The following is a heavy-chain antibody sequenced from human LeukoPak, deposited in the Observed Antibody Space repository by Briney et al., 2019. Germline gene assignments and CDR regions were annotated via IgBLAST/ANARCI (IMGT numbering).Heavy chain of an antibody. V-gene: IGHV4-39*01. CDR1: GGSISSSNYY. D-gene: IGHD4-23*01. CDR2: FYYSGTT. CDR3: ASFSTTVVNGAHY. Sequence: PSETLSLTCTVSGGSISSSNYYWGWIRQPPGKGLEWIGNFYYSGTTYYNPSLKSRVTISVDTSKNQFSLKLSSVTAADTAVYYCASFSTTVVNGAHYWGQGTLVTVSS. J-gene: IGHJ4*02.